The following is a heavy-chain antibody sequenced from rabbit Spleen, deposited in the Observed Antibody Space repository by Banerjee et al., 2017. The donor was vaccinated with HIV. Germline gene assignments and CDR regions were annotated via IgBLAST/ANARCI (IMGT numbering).Heavy chain of an antibody. CDR1: GFDFSRGYD. CDR2: IDTNDGDT. D-gene: IGHD1-1*01. J-gene: IGHJ2*01. CDR3: ARNYVNAFDP. V-gene: IGHV1S40*01. Sequence: QQLVESGGGLVKPGASLTVTCTASGFDFSRGYDMCWVRQAPGKGLEWIACIDTNDGDTDYANWPKGRFTISKTSSTTVTLQMTSLTAADTATYFCARNYVNAFDPWGPGTLVTVS.